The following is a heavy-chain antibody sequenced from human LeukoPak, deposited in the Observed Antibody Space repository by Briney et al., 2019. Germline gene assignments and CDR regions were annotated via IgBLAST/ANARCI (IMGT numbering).Heavy chain of an antibody. J-gene: IGHJ3*02. D-gene: IGHD3-22*01. CDR1: GGSISSGSYY. CDR3: ARASEYYDSLDRNDDAFDI. CDR2: IYTSGST. Sequence: PSETLSLTCTVSGGSISSGSYYWSWIRQPAGKGLEWIGRIYTSGSTNYNPSLKSRVTISVDTSKNQFSLKLSSVTAADTAVYYCARASEYYDSLDRNDDAFDIWGQGTMVTVSS. V-gene: IGHV4-61*02.